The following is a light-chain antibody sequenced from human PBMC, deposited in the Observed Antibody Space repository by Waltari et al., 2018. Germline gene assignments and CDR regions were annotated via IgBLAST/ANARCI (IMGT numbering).Light chain of an antibody. CDR1: SGHSSNV. Sequence: QLVLTQSPSASASLGASVKLTCTLSSGHSSNVVAWHQQRPEKGPRYLMKVNSDGSHSKGDEIPVRFSGSSSGAGRYLTIANLQSEDEADYYCQTGGHGTWVFGGGTKLTVL. V-gene: IGLV4-69*01. CDR2: VNSDGSH. CDR3: QTGGHGTWV. J-gene: IGLJ3*02.